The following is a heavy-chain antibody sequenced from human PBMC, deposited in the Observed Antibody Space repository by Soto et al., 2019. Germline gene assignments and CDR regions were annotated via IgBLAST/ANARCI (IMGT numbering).Heavy chain of an antibody. CDR3: ALEERYYDSSGYPDY. Sequence: GGSLRLSCAASGFTFSGYSMNWVRQAPGKGLEWVAVIRYDGSNKYYADSVKGRFTISRDNSKNTLYLQMNSLRAEDTAVYYCALEERYYDSSGYPDYWGQGTLVTVSS. V-gene: IGHV3-30*03. D-gene: IGHD3-22*01. J-gene: IGHJ4*02. CDR1: GFTFSGYS. CDR2: IRYDGSNK.